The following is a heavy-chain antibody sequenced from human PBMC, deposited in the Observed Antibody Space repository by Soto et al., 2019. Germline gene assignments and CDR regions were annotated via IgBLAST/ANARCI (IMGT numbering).Heavy chain of an antibody. Sequence: QITLKESGPTLVKPTQTLTLTCTFSGFSLSTSGVGVAWIRQPPGKALEWLALIYWDDDKSYSPSLKSRLTNTKSTSKNQGVLTMTNMDPVDTATYSCAHRRQHLGPYYYFVYGGQGTLVTVSS. V-gene: IGHV2-5*02. CDR2: IYWDDDK. D-gene: IGHD6-13*01. J-gene: IGHJ4*02. CDR1: GFSLSTSGVG. CDR3: AHRRQHLGPYYYFVY.